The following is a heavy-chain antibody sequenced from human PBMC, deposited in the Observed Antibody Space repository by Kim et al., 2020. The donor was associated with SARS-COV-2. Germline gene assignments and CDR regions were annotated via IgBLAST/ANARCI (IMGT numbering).Heavy chain of an antibody. CDR3: ARDLGIVVAEGRGDY. D-gene: IGHD6-19*01. J-gene: IGHJ4*02. V-gene: IGHV3-33*01. CDR1: GFTFSSYG. Sequence: GGSLRLSCAASGFTFSSYGMHWVRQAPGKGLEWVAVIWYDGSNKYYADSVKGRFTISRDNSKNTLYLQMNSLRAEDTAVYYCARDLGIVVAEGRGDYWGQGTLVTVSS. CDR2: IWYDGSNK.